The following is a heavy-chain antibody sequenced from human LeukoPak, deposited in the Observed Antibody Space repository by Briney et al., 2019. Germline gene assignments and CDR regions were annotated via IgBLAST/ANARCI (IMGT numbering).Heavy chain of an antibody. CDR2: IYHSGST. V-gene: IGHV4-4*02. J-gene: IGHJ4*02. CDR3: ATSIAAALYYFDY. Sequence: PSETLSLTCAVSGGSISSSNWWSWVRQPPGKGLEWIGEIYHSGSTNYNPSLKSRVTISVDKSKNQFSLKLSSVTAADTAVYYCATSIAAALYYFDYWGQGTLVTVSS. CDR1: GGSISSSNW. D-gene: IGHD6-13*01.